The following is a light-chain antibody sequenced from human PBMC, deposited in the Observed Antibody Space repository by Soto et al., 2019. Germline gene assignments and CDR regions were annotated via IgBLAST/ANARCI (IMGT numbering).Light chain of an antibody. J-gene: IGKJ1*01. V-gene: IGKV1-5*03. Sequence: DIQMTQSPSTLSASVGDRVTITCRASQSIRSWLAWYQQKPGKAPNLLIYQATNLKSGVQSRFSGSGSGTESTLTISSLQTDDCATYYCQQYNSYPWTFGQGTKVEIK. CDR3: QQYNSYPWT. CDR2: QAT. CDR1: QSIRSW.